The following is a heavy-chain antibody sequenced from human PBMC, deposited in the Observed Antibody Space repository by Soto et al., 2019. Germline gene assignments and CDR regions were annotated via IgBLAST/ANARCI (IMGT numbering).Heavy chain of an antibody. V-gene: IGHV3-64D*06. D-gene: IGHD2-15*01. Sequence: GGSLRLSCSASGFTFSDYAMHWVRQAPGKGLEYVSSISSDGRPTYYADSVKGRYAISRDNSRNTLYLQMSSLRVEDTAVYYCVKDRWIDYWGQGILVTVSS. CDR1: GFTFSDYA. J-gene: IGHJ4*02. CDR2: ISSDGRPT. CDR3: VKDRWIDY.